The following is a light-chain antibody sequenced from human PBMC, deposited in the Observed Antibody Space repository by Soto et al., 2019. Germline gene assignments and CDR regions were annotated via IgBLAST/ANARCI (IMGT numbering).Light chain of an antibody. CDR2: EGS. Sequence: SALTXPAXVSGSPGQSFALSCTGSSSDIGIYKYVSWYQQHPGKAPKLMIYEGSKRPSGVSNRFSGSKSGNTASLTISGLQAEDEADYYCCSYAGSSTSPYVFGTGTKVTVL. CDR3: CSYAGSSTSPYV. J-gene: IGLJ1*01. CDR1: SSDIGIYKY. V-gene: IGLV2-23*01.